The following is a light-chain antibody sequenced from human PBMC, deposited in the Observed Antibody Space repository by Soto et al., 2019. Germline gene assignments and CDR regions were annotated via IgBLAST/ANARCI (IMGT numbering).Light chain of an antibody. V-gene: IGKV3D-20*02. J-gene: IGKJ5*01. Sequence: EIVWTQYPGTLSLSPGERATLSCRATQSVSSSRLAWYRQKPGQAPRLLIYGASSRATGIPDRFSGSGSGTDFTLTISSLEPEDFAVYYCQQRSNWPPITFGQRTRLEI. CDR3: QQRSNWPPIT. CDR1: QSVSSSR. CDR2: GAS.